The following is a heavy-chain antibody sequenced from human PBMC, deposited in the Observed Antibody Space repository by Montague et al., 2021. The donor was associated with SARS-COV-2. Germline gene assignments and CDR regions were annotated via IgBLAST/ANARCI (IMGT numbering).Heavy chain of an antibody. CDR2: ISHSGST. J-gene: IGHJ6*02. CDR3: ARVPYRLLFVPRYYGMDV. Sequence: SETLSLTCAVYGGSLSGYYWSWIRQPPGEGLEWIAEISHSGSTSYNPSLKSRVTISVDTSKNQFSLELSSATAADTAVYYCARVPYRLLFVPRYYGMDVWGQGTTVTVS. D-gene: IGHD2-2*01. V-gene: IGHV4-34*01. CDR1: GGSLSGYY.